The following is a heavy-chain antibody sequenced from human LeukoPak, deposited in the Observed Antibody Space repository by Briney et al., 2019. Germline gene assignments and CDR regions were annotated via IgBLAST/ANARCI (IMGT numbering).Heavy chain of an antibody. V-gene: IGHV5-51*01. Sequence: VESLLTSFKGSGYTFTNYYIGWVGGTPGRGVEWMGIISPGDSDARYSPSFQGQGTISAEKYIRTAYLRWSSVKASDTAMYYCARRYCSSTSCNPYFFDYCCQGTLVTVSS. D-gene: IGHD2-2*01. CDR2: ISPGDSDA. CDR1: GYTFTNYY. CDR3: ARRYCSSTSCNPYFFDY. J-gene: IGHJ4*02.